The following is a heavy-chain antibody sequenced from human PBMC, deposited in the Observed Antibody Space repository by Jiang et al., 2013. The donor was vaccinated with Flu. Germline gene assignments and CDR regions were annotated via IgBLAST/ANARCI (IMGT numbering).Heavy chain of an antibody. Sequence: IGYADSVKGRFTISRDNAKNSLYLQMNSLRAEDTALYYCAKDLILDYWGRGTLVTVSS. J-gene: IGHJ4*02. CDR2: I. CDR3: AKDLILDY. V-gene: IGHV3-9*01.